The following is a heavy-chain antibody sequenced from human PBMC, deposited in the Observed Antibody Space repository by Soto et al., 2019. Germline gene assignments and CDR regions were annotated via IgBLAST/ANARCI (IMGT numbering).Heavy chain of an antibody. CDR2: IHPSGST. CDR3: SGGGDECKGGRS. J-gene: IGHJ4*02. Sequence: QVQLQQWGAGLLKPSETLSLTCAVYGGSFSGYYWSWTRQPPGKGLEWIGEIHPSGSTNYNPSLESRVTIPLDTSKNPFSLRLTSVTAADTAVYYCSGGGDECKGGRSWGQGALVTVSS. D-gene: IGHD1-26*01. V-gene: IGHV4-34*01. CDR1: GGSFSGYY.